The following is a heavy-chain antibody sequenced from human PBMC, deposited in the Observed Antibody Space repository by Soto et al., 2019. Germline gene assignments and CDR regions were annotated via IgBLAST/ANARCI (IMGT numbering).Heavy chain of an antibody. D-gene: IGHD3-3*01. Sequence: ASVKVSCKASGYTFTSYDINWVRQATGQGLERMGWMNPNSGNTGYAQKFQGRVTMTRNTSISTAYMELSSLRSEDTAVYYWARVDRGFWSGYYVGYYYYYMDVWGKGTTVTVSS. CDR1: GYTFTSYD. CDR2: MNPNSGNT. CDR3: ARVDRGFWSGYYVGYYYYYMDV. J-gene: IGHJ6*03. V-gene: IGHV1-8*01.